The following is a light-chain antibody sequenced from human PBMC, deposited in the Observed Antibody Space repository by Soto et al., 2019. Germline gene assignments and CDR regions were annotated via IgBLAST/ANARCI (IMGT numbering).Light chain of an antibody. CDR1: SSNIGAGYD. CDR2: TNT. J-gene: IGLJ3*02. V-gene: IGLV1-40*01. CDR3: QSYDISLSAGV. Sequence: QSVLTQPPSVSGAPGQRVTISCTGSSSNIGAGYDVHWYQQLPGTAPKLLVYTNTFRPSEVPDRFSGSKSGTSASLAITGLQAEDEADYYCQSYDISLSAGVFGGGTKVTVL.